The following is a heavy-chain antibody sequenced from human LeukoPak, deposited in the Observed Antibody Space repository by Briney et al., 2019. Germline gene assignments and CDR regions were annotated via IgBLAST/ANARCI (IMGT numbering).Heavy chain of an antibody. CDR2: IKQDGSEK. CDR1: GFTFSHYW. J-gene: IGHJ4*02. Sequence: PGGSLRLSCAASGFTFSHYWMSWVRQAPGKGLEWVANIKQDGSEKYYMDSVKGRFAISRDNAKNSVDLQMNSLRAEDTAVYYCARDGIDYWGQGTLVTVSS. CDR3: ARDGIDY. V-gene: IGHV3-7*05.